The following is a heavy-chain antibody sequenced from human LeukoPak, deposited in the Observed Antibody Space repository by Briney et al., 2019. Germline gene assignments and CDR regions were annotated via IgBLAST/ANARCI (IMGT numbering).Heavy chain of an antibody. CDR1: GGSFSGFY. Sequence: PSETLSLTCAVYGGSFSGFYWSWIRHVPGKGLEWIGEINYTGSTSYNPSLKSRVTISVDTSQNQFFLLLTSVTAADTAVYYCARVAGYLPTRLFDPWGQGTHVTVSS. V-gene: IGHV4-34*01. CDR3: ARVAGYLPTRLFDP. CDR2: INYTGST. J-gene: IGHJ5*02. D-gene: IGHD6-25*01.